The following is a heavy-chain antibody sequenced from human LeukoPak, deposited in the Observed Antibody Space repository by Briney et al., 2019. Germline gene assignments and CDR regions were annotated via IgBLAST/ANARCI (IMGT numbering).Heavy chain of an antibody. Sequence: SVKVSCTASGGTFSSYAISWVRQAPGQGLEWMGGIIPIFGTANYAQKFQGRVTITADESTSTAYMELSSLRSEDTAVYYCARDAAYCGGDCYSRGQFDYWGQGTLVTVSS. CDR3: ARDAAYCGGDCYSRGQFDY. D-gene: IGHD2-21*02. CDR2: IIPIFGTA. V-gene: IGHV1-69*13. CDR1: GGTFSSYA. J-gene: IGHJ4*02.